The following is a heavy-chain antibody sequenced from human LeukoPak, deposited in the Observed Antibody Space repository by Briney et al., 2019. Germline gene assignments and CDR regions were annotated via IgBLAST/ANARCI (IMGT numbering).Heavy chain of an antibody. J-gene: IGHJ4*02. D-gene: IGHD2-15*01. Sequence: GGSLRLSCAASGFTFSSYAMHWVRQAPGKGLEWVAVISYDGSNKYYADSVKGRFTISRDNSKNTLYLQMNSLRAEDTAVYYCARDLLLYYWAQGTLLTVSS. V-gene: IGHV3-30-3*01. CDR1: GFTFSSYA. CDR3: ARDLLLYY. CDR2: ISYDGSNK.